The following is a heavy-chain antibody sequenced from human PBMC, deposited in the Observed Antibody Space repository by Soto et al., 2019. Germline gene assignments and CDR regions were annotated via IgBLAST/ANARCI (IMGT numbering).Heavy chain of an antibody. Sequence: ASVKVSCKASGYTFTSYAMHWVRQAPGQRLEWMGWFNAGNGNTKYSQKFQGRVTITRDTSASTAYMELSSLRSEDMAVYYCARVQVKLADAFDIWGQGTMVTVSS. CDR2: FNAGNGNT. CDR3: ARVQVKLADAFDI. V-gene: IGHV1-3*01. D-gene: IGHD6-6*01. CDR1: GYTFTSYA. J-gene: IGHJ3*02.